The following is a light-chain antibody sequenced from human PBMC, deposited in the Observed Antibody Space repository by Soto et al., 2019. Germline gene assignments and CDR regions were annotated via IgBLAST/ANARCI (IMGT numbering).Light chain of an antibody. V-gene: IGKV1-5*01. J-gene: IGKJ2*01. Sequence: IQMTQSPSTLSASVGDRVTITCRASQSISSWLAWYQQKPGKAPKLLIYDASNLESGVPSRFSGSGSGTEFTLTISSLQPDDFATYFCQQFNSYPYTFGQGTKVDIK. CDR2: DAS. CDR3: QQFNSYPYT. CDR1: QSISSW.